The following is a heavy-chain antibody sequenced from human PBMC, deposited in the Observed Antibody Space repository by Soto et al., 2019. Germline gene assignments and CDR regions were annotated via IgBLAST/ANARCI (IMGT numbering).Heavy chain of an antibody. J-gene: IGHJ6*03. CDR2: IYYSGST. Sequence: QVQLQESGPGLVKPSETLSLTCTVSGGSISSYYWSWIRQPPGKGLEWIGYIYYSGSTNYNPSLKSRVTISVDTSKNQFSLKLSSVTAADTAVYYCARVKGGYIDYDYMDVWGKGTTVTVSS. CDR1: GGSISSYY. V-gene: IGHV4-59*01. CDR3: ARVKGGYIDYDYMDV. D-gene: IGHD3-22*01.